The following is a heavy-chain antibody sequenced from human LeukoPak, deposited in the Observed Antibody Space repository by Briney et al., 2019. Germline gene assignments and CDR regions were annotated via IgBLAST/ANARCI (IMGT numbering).Heavy chain of an antibody. D-gene: IGHD3-3*01. J-gene: IGHJ4*02. CDR2: VYYSGST. Sequence: SETLSLTCPVSGGSVSSGSHYWSWIRQPPGKGLEWIGHVYYSGSTSYNPSLKSRVTISIDTSQNKFSLKLRSVTAADTAIYYCARGKYYGDSDFWGQGTLVIVSS. CDR1: GGSVSSGSHY. V-gene: IGHV4-61*01. CDR3: ARGKYYGDSDF.